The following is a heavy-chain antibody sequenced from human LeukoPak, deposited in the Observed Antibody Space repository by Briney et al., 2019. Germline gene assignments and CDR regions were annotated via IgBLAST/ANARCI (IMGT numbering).Heavy chain of an antibody. D-gene: IGHD3-10*01. CDR3: AKAGLDYYGSGITGGYFDY. Sequence: GGSLRLSCAASGLTFDDYTMHWVRQAPGKGLEWVSLISWDGGSTYYADSVKGRFTISRDNSKNSLYLQMNSLRTEDTALYYCAKAGLDYYGSGITGGYFDYWGQGTLVTVSS. V-gene: IGHV3-43*01. CDR1: GLTFDDYT. J-gene: IGHJ4*02. CDR2: ISWDGGST.